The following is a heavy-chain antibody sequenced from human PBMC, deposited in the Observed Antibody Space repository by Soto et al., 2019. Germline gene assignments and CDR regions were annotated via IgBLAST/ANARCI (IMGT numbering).Heavy chain of an antibody. V-gene: IGHV3-33*01. CDR2: IWYDGSNK. D-gene: IGHD1-26*01. Sequence: PGGSLRLSCAASGFTFSSYGMHWVRQAPGKGLEWVAVIWYDGSNKYYADSVKGRFTISRDNSKNTLYLQMNSLRAEDTAVYYCARDRGSGSYIYYYYYGMDVWGQGTTVTVSS. CDR3: ARDRGSGSYIYYYYYGMDV. CDR1: GFTFSSYG. J-gene: IGHJ6*02.